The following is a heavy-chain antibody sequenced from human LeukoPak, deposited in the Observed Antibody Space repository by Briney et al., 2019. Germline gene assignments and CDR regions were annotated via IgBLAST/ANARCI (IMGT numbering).Heavy chain of an antibody. CDR2: ISSSSSTI. CDR3: ARDKVVAAKASDY. CDR1: GFTFSSYS. V-gene: IGHV3-48*01. D-gene: IGHD2-15*01. Sequence: GGSLRLSRAASGFTFSSYSMNWVRQAPGKGLEWVSYISSSSSTIYYADSVKGRFTISRDNAKNSLYLQMNSLRAEDTAVYYCARDKVVAAKASDYWGQGTLVTVSS. J-gene: IGHJ4*02.